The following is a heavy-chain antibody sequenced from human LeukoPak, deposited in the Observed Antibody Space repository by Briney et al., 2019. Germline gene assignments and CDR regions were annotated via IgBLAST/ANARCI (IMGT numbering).Heavy chain of an antibody. CDR2: ISSSGSTI. CDR1: GFTFSSYE. V-gene: IGHV3-48*03. J-gene: IGHJ5*02. CDR3: ARGDYGDYVSPPNWFDP. D-gene: IGHD4-17*01. Sequence: PGGSLRLSCAASGFTFSSYEMNWVRQAPGKGLEWVSYISSSGSTIYYADSVKGRFTISRDNAKNSLYLQMNSLRAEDTAVYYCARGDYGDYVSPPNWFDPWGQGTLVTVSS.